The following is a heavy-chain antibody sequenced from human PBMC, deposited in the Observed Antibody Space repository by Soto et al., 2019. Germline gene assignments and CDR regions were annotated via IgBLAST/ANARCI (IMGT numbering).Heavy chain of an antibody. Sequence: GGSLRLSCAASGFTFDDYAMHWVRQAQGKGLEWVSGISWNGVGIGYADTVKGRITTSRDNAKNTLYLQMNRLRADDTAVYYCARDAISMFRGTNNLSDSCGQGTLVTGS. CDR3: ARDAISMFRGTNNLSDS. J-gene: IGHJ5*01. CDR1: GFTFDDYA. D-gene: IGHD3-10*01. CDR2: ISWNGVGI. V-gene: IGHV3-9*01.